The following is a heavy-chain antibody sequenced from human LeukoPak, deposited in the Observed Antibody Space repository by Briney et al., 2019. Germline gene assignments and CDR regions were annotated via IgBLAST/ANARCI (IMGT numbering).Heavy chain of an antibody. D-gene: IGHD6-13*01. Sequence: PGGSLRLSCAASGFTFSSYSMNWVRQAPGKGLEWVSSISSSSSYIYYADSVKGRFTISRDNAKNSLYLQMNSLRAEDTAVYYCARDHSSSSENLDYWGQGTLVTVSS. CDR2: ISSSSSYI. J-gene: IGHJ4*02. CDR1: GFTFSSYS. CDR3: ARDHSSSSENLDY. V-gene: IGHV3-21*01.